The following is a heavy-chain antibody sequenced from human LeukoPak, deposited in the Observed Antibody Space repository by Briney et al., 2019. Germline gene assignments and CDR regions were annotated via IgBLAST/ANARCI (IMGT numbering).Heavy chain of an antibody. CDR3: ARHYDLWSGYPGNWFDP. CDR1: GGSISSSSYY. CDR2: IYYSGSP. Sequence: SETLSLTCTVSGGSISSSSYYWGWIRQPPGKGLEWIGSIYYSGSPYYNPSLKSRVTISVDTSKNQFSLKLSSVTAADTAVYYCARHYDLWSGYPGNWFDPSGPRTLVTVSS. D-gene: IGHD3-3*01. V-gene: IGHV4-39*01. J-gene: IGHJ5*02.